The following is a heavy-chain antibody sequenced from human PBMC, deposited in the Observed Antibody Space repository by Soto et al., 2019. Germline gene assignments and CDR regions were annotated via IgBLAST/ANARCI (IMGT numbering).Heavy chain of an antibody. V-gene: IGHV1-24*01. CDR2: FDPEDGET. CDR3: ATNSIGAMARPHNSPFS. D-gene: IGHD5-18*01. Sequence: ASVKVSCKVSGYTLTELSMHWVRQAPGKGLEWMGGFDPEDGETIYAQKFQGRVTMTEDTSTDTAYMELSSLRSEDMAVYYCATNSIGAMARPHNSPFSWGQGTLVTVSS. J-gene: IGHJ5*02. CDR1: GYTLTELS.